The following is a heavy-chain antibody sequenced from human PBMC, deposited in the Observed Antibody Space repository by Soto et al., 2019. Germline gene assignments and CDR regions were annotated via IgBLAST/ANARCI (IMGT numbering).Heavy chain of an antibody. D-gene: IGHD2-15*01. CDR1: GFTFSSYG. CDR2: ISYDGSNK. Sequence: QVQLVESGGGVVQPGRSLRLSCAASGFTFSSYGMHWVRQAPGKGLEWVAVISYDGSNKYYADSVKGRFTISRDNSKNTLYLQMNSLRAEDTAVYYCAKDLDVVAATYFDYWGQGTLLTVSS. J-gene: IGHJ4*02. V-gene: IGHV3-30*18. CDR3: AKDLDVVAATYFDY.